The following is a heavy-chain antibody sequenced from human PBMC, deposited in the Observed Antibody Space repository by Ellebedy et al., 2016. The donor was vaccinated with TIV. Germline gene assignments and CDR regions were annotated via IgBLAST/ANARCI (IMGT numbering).Heavy chain of an antibody. Sequence: GGSLRLSXAASGFTFSSYAMHWVRQAPGKGLEWVAVISYDGSNKYYADSVKGRFTISRDNSKNTLYLQMNSLRAEDTAVYYCARPDYGDYNPYFQHWGQGTLVTVSS. CDR3: ARPDYGDYNPYFQH. CDR1: GFTFSSYA. CDR2: ISYDGSNK. D-gene: IGHD4-17*01. V-gene: IGHV3-30-3*01. J-gene: IGHJ1*01.